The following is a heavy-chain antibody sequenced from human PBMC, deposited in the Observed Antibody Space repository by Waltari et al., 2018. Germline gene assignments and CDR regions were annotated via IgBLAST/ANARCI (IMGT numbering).Heavy chain of an antibody. CDR1: GGTFSRYT. CDR2: IIPILGIA. J-gene: IGHJ6*02. Sequence: QVQLVQSGAEVKKPGSSVKVSCKASGGTFSRYTISWVRQAPGQGLEWMGRIIPILGIANYAQKFQGRVTITADKSTSTAYMELSSLRSEDTAVYYCAIQREELLTYYYGMDVWGQGTTVTVSS. V-gene: IGHV1-69*02. CDR3: AIQREELLTYYYGMDV. D-gene: IGHD1-26*01.